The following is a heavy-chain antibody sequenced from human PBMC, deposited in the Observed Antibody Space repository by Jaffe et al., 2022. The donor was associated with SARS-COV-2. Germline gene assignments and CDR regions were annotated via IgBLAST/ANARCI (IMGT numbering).Heavy chain of an antibody. J-gene: IGHJ3*02. V-gene: IGHV3-30*18. Sequence: QVQLVESGGGVVQPGRSLRLSCAASGFTFSSYGMHWVRQAPGKGLEWVAVISYDGSNKYYADSVKGRFTISRDNSKNTLYLQMNSLRAEDTAVYYCANTLSSLEGYFDWLWIDDAFDIWGQGTMVTVSS. CDR2: ISYDGSNK. CDR3: ANTLSSLEGYFDWLWIDDAFDI. CDR1: GFTFSSYG. D-gene: IGHD3-9*01.